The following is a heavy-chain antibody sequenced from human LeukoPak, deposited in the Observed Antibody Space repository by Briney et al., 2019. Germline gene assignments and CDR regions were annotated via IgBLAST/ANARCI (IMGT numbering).Heavy chain of an antibody. CDR2: IYSGGST. V-gene: IGHV3-53*05. CDR1: GFTVSSNY. J-gene: IGHJ3*02. CDR3: AKDPHYGDGFDI. D-gene: IGHD3-10*01. Sequence: GGSLRLSCAASGFTVSSNYMSWVRQAPGKGLEWVSVIYSGGSTYYADSVKGRFTISRDNSKNTLYLQMNSLRDEDTAVYYCAKDPHYGDGFDIWGQGTMVTVSS.